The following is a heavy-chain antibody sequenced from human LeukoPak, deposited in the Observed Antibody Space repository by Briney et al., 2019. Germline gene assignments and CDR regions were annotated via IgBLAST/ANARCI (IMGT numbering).Heavy chain of an antibody. CDR3: ARDGPAQMVDFDY. D-gene: IGHD3-10*01. CDR1: GYTFTGSGWY. J-gene: IGHJ4*02. V-gene: IGHV1-2*02. CDR2: LHPNNGAT. Sequence: ASVKVSCKTSGYTFTGSGWYLYWLRQAPGQGLECVGWLHPNNGATGFAQKFQGRVAMTTDTSISTAYMELSRLRPDDTAIYYCARDGPAQMVDFDYWGQGTLVTVSS.